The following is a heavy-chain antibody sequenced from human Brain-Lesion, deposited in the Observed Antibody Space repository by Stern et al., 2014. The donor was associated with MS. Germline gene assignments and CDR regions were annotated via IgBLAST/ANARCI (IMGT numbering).Heavy chain of an antibody. J-gene: IGHJ4*02. V-gene: IGHV4-39*01. Sequence: QLQLQESGPGLVKPSETLSLTCTVSGDSISSSSHYWGWIRQPPGKGLEWIGSIDYSGTTYYNPSLKSRATISVHTSQNQVPLNLSSVTAADTAVYYCARVYDFWSGYYFDYFDYWGQGILVTVSS. D-gene: IGHD3-3*01. CDR1: GDSISSSSHY. CDR2: IDYSGTT. CDR3: ARVYDFWSGYYFDYFDY.